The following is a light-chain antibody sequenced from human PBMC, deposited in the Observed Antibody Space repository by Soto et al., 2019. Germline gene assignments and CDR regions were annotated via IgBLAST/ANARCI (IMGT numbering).Light chain of an antibody. CDR2: ADN. J-gene: IGLJ2*01. V-gene: IGLV1-40*01. Sequence: QSVLTQTPSVSGAPGQKITMSCTGSSSNIGAGYDVHWYQQLPGAAPRLLIYADNNRPSGVPDRFSASNSGTSASLAITGLQGEDEAVYYCQSYDTILSGLIFGAGTKLTVL. CDR3: QSYDTILSGLI. CDR1: SSNIGAGYD.